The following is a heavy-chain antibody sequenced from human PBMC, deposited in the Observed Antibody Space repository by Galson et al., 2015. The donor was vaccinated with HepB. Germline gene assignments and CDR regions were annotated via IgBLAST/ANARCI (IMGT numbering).Heavy chain of an antibody. D-gene: IGHD4-23*01. J-gene: IGHJ5*02. Sequence: SLRLSCAASGFTFSSYGMHWVRQAPGKGLEWVAVISYAGTNKYYADSVKGRFTISRDNSENTLYLQMNSLRAEDTAVYYCAKDPGYSDYGGNWLDPWGQGTLVTVSS. CDR1: GFTFSSYG. CDR3: AKDPGYSDYGGNWLDP. V-gene: IGHV3-30*18. CDR2: ISYAGTNK.